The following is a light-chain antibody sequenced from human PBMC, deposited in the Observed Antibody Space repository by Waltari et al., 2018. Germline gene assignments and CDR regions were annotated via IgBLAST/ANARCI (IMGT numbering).Light chain of an antibody. V-gene: IGLV3-27*01. CDR2: KDR. CDR3: YSAADTNREVV. Sequence: QQKPGQAPGLVIYKDRERPSGIPERFSGSTSGTTVILTITGAHAEDEADYYCYSAADTNREVVFGGGTKQNVL. J-gene: IGLJ3*02.